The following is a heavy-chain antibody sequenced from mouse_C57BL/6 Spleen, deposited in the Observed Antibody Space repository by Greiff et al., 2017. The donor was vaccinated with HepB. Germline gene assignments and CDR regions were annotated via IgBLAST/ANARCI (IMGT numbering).Heavy chain of an antibody. CDR2: IYPGDGDT. V-gene: IGHV1-82*01. J-gene: IGHJ3*01. CDR1: GYAFSSSW. D-gene: IGHD2-3*01. Sequence: QVQLKQSGPELVKPGASVKISCKASGYAFSSSWMNWVKQRPGKGLEWIGRIYPGDGDTNYNGKFKGKATLTADKSSSTAYMQLSSLTSEDSAVYFCARSGDGYYGGFAYWGQGTLVTVSA. CDR3: ARSGDGYYGGFAY.